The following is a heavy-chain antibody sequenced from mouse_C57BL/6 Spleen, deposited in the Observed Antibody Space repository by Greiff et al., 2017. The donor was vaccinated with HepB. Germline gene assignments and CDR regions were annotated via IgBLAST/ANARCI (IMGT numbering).Heavy chain of an antibody. Sequence: VQLQQSGAELVKPGASVKISCKASGYAFSSYWMNWVKQRPGKGLEWIGQIYPGDGDTNYNGKFKGKATLTADKSSSTAYMQLSSLTSEDSAVYFCARRGESYAMDYWGQGTSVTVSS. CDR1: GYAFSSYW. CDR2: IYPGDGDT. V-gene: IGHV1-80*01. CDR3: ARRGESYAMDY. J-gene: IGHJ4*01.